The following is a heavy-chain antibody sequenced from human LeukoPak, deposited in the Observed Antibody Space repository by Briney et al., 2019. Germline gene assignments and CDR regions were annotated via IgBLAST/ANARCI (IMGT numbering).Heavy chain of an antibody. CDR1: GGTFSSYT. D-gene: IGHD6-19*01. V-gene: IGHV1-69*02. Sequence: SVKVSCKASGGTFSSYTISWVRQAPGQGLEWMGRIIPILGIANYAQKFQGRVTITADKPTSTAYMELSSLRSEDTAVYYCARSDPYSSGWYDYYYYMDVWGKGTTVTVSS. CDR3: ARSDPYSSGWYDYYYYMDV. CDR2: IIPILGIA. J-gene: IGHJ6*03.